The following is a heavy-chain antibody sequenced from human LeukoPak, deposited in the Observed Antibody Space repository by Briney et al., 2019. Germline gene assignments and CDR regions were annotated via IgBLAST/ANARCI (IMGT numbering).Heavy chain of an antibody. Sequence: GASVKVSCKASGYTFTGYYMHWVRQAPGQGLEWMGWIKPNNGGTNYAQKFQGRVTMTRDTSLSTAYMELSRLRSDDTAVYYCARARGDIVVVPAAIWFDPWGQGTLVTVSS. D-gene: IGHD2-2*01. J-gene: IGHJ5*02. CDR3: ARARGDIVVVPAAIWFDP. V-gene: IGHV1-2*02. CDR1: GYTFTGYY. CDR2: IKPNNGGT.